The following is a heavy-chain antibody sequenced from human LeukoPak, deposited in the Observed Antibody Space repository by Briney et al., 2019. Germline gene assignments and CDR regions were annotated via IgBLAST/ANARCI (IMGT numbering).Heavy chain of an antibody. CDR1: GGSLSAYY. D-gene: IGHD5-18*01. CDR3: AREGIHIQLLDY. J-gene: IGHJ4*02. Sequence: SEILSLTCAVYGGSLSAYYWTWIRQPPGKGLEWIGEINHGGSTNYNPSLKSRVTISIDTSKNQFSLKLSSVTAADTAVYYCAREGIHIQLLDYWGQGTLVTVSS. V-gene: IGHV4-34*01. CDR2: INHGGST.